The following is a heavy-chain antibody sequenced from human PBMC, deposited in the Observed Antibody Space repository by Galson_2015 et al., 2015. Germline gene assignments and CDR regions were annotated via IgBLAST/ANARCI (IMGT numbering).Heavy chain of an antibody. V-gene: IGHV1-69*01. Sequence: PFSGTTNYAQKFQGRVAITADESTSTAYMELNSLTSEDTAVYYCAREAVGATFAFWGQGALVTVSS. D-gene: IGHD1-26*01. CDR2: PFSGTT. J-gene: IGHJ4*02. CDR3: AREAVGATFAF.